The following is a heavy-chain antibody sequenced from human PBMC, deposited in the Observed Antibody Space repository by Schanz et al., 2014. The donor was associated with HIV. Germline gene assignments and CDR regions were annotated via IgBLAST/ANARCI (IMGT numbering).Heavy chain of an antibody. J-gene: IGHJ6*02. CDR3: AKSRGDSWPYGMDV. D-gene: IGHD4-17*01. CDR2: ISPDGDTQ. CDR1: GFTFNVYG. Sequence: QGQLVESGGGVVRPGRSLRLSCTATGFTFNVYGMHWVRQAPGKGLEWGARISPDGDTQHYADSVKGRFTISRDNSEKTPYLQMNSLRAEDTAVYYCAKSRGDSWPYGMDVWGQGTTVTVSS. V-gene: IGHV3-30*18.